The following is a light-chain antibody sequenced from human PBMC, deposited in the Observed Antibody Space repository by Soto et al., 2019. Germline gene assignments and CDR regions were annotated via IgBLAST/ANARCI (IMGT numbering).Light chain of an antibody. Sequence: QSVLTQPASVSGSPGQSITISCTGTSSDVGGYNYFSWNQQHPGKAPKLMIYDLSNRPSGVSNRFSGSKSGNTASLTISGLQAEDEADYYCSSYTSSSTLVVFGGGTKVTVL. CDR1: SSDVGGYNY. V-gene: IGLV2-14*01. J-gene: IGLJ2*01. CDR3: SSYTSSSTLVV. CDR2: DLS.